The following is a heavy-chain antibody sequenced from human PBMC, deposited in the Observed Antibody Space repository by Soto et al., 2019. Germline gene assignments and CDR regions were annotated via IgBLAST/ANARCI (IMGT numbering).Heavy chain of an antibody. CDR1: GGSISSAAYY. CDR3: AREYTYGSNFFDC. J-gene: IGHJ4*02. V-gene: IGHV4-31*03. Sequence: QVRLQESGPGLVKPSQTLSLTCTVSGGSISSAAYYWSWIGQHPGKGLEWIGYVSHSGSSYYNPSHKMRGIISVDTSKNQFSLSLPSVTAADTAVYYCAREYTYGSNFFDCWGQGALVTVSS. CDR2: VSHSGSS. D-gene: IGHD5-18*01.